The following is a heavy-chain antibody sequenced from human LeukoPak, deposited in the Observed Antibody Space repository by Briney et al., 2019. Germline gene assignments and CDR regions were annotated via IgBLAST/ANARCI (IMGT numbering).Heavy chain of an antibody. V-gene: IGHV4-59*12. J-gene: IGHJ3*02. Sequence: SETLSLTCTVSGGSISSYYWSWIRQPPGKGLEWIGYIYYSGSTNYNPSLKSRVTISVDTSKNQFSLKLSSVTAADTAVYYCARDSLVGSTMIPRRAFDIWGQGTMVTVSS. CDR1: GGSISSYY. CDR3: ARDSLVGSTMIPRRAFDI. D-gene: IGHD3-22*01. CDR2: IYYSGST.